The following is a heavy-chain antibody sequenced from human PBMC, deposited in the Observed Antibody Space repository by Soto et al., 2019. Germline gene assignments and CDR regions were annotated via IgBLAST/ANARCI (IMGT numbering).Heavy chain of an antibody. CDR1: GGSISSSNW. V-gene: IGHV4-4*02. CDR3: ARLLYYYDTTGYYFFDY. Sequence: SETLSLTCAVSGGSISSSNWWSWVRQPPGKGLEWIGEIYHSGSTNYNPSLKSRVTISVDKSKNQFSLKLSSVTAADTAVYFCARLLYYYDTTGYYFFDYWGQGIPVTVSS. CDR2: IYHSGST. D-gene: IGHD3-22*01. J-gene: IGHJ4*02.